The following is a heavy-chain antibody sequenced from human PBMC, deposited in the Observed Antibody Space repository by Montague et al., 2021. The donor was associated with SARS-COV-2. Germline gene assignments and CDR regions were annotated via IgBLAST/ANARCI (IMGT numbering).Heavy chain of an antibody. Sequence: SETLSLTCTVSGGSISSYYWSWIRQPPGKGLEWIGYIYYSGSTNYNPSXXSGVTISVDTSKNQFSLKLSSVTAADTAVYYCARDSRTDFGWLFPDSGFYCYLDVWGKGTTVTVSS. CDR3: ARDSRTDFGWLFPDSGFYCYLDV. CDR1: GGSISSYY. J-gene: IGHJ6*03. V-gene: IGHV4-59*01. D-gene: IGHD3-9*01. CDR2: IYYSGST.